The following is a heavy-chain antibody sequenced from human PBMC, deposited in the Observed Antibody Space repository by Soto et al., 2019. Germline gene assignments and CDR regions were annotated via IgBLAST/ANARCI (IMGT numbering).Heavy chain of an antibody. Sequence: PSETLSLTCTVSGGSISSNYWTWIRQPAGKGLEWIGYVYNSGSTNYNPSLKSRVTISEDTSKSQFSLKVNSMTAADTAVYYCARYRREAVAGYTLENWGQGILVT. D-gene: IGHD6-13*01. CDR3: ARYRREAVAGYTLEN. CDR1: GGSISSNY. CDR2: VYNSGST. J-gene: IGHJ4*02. V-gene: IGHV4-59*01.